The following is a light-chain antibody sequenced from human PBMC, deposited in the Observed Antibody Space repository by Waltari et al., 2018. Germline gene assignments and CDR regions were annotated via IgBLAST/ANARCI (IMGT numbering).Light chain of an antibody. CDR1: SSNIGSNT. V-gene: IGLV1-44*01. J-gene: IGLJ3*02. Sequence: QSVMTPPPSASETPGQRVTISCSGSSSNIGSNTVNWYQQLPGTAPKLLIYSNNQRPSGVPDRFSGSKSGTSASLAISGLQSEDEADYYCAAWDDSMTGWVFGGGTKLTVL. CDR3: AAWDDSMTGWV. CDR2: SNN.